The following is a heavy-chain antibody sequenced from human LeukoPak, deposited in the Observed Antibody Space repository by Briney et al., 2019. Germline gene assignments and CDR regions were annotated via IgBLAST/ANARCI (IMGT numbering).Heavy chain of an antibody. CDR3: ASSDSYGLSHY. Sequence: SETLSLTCTVSGGSISSYYWSWIRQPAGKGLEWIGRIYTSGSTNYNPSLKSRVTISVDTSKNQFSLKLSSVTAADTAVYYCASSDSYGLSHYWGQGTLVTVSS. CDR1: GGSISSYY. V-gene: IGHV4-4*07. D-gene: IGHD5-18*01. CDR2: IYTSGST. J-gene: IGHJ4*02.